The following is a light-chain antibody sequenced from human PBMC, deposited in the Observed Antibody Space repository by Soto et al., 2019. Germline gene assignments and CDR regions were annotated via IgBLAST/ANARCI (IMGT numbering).Light chain of an antibody. V-gene: IGKV4-1*01. CDR3: QHYYSIPWT. Sequence: DIVMTQSPDSLAVSLGERATINCKSSQSVLSSSNNKNCLAWYQQKPGQPPRLLIYWASTRESGVPDRFSGSGSGTDFTLTISSLQAEDVAVYSCQHYYSIPWTFGQGTKVEIK. CDR1: QSVLSSSNNKNC. CDR2: WAS. J-gene: IGKJ1*01.